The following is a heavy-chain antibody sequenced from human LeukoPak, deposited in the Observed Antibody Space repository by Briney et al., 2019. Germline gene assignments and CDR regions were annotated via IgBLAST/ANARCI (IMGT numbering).Heavy chain of an antibody. V-gene: IGHV3-23*01. CDR1: GFSFGGYA. Sequence: GGSLRLSCAASGFSFGGYAMSWVRQAPGKGLEWVSTISHNAVSTYYADAVKGRLTISRDNAKNTVYLQMNSLRGEDTAVYYCAKDSSSAWFDPWGQGTLVTVSS. CDR3: AKDSSSAWFDP. CDR2: ISHNAVST. J-gene: IGHJ5*02. D-gene: IGHD3-16*02.